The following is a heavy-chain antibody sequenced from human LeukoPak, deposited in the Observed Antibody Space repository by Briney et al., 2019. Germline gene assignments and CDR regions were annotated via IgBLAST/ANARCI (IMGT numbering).Heavy chain of an antibody. V-gene: IGHV1-2*02. Sequence: ASVKVSRKASGYTFTGYYIHWARQAPGQGLEWMGWINPNSGATNYARKFQGRVTMTRDTSISTAYMELSRLSSDDTAVYYCARVPSVWNFDYWGQGTLVTVSS. CDR1: GYTFTGYY. CDR3: ARVPSVWNFDY. D-gene: IGHD6-19*01. J-gene: IGHJ4*02. CDR2: INPNSGAT.